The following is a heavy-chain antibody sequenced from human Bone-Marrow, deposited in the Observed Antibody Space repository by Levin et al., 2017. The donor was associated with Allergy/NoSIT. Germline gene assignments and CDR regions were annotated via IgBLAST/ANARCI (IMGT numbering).Heavy chain of an antibody. V-gene: IGHV3-23*01. CDR1: GFTFSSYA. CDR2: ISGSGGST. Sequence: GGSLRLSCAASGFTFSSYAMSWVRQAPGKGLEWVSAISGSGGSTYYADSVKGRFTISRDNSKNTLYLQMNSLRAEDTAVYYCAKAKGVYSSPHYFDYWGQGTLVTVSS. J-gene: IGHJ4*02. CDR3: AKAKGVYSSPHYFDY. D-gene: IGHD6-19*01.